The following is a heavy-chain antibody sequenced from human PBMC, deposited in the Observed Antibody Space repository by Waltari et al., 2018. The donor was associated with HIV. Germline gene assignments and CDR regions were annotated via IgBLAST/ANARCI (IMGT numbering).Heavy chain of an antibody. CDR1: GDSFTANS. J-gene: IGHJ4*02. Sequence: QVQLVQSGAEVKKPGASVKVSCTVSGDSFTANSFHWVRQAPGQGLEWMGGINPKSGLTNDVEKFQARVTMSRDTDMSEVYLELRGLRSDDTAVYYCARGEVPYCGGDCYSYRFDYWGQGTLVSVSS. D-gene: IGHD2-21*02. CDR3: ARGEVPYCGGDCYSYRFDY. CDR2: INPKSGLT. V-gene: IGHV1-2*02.